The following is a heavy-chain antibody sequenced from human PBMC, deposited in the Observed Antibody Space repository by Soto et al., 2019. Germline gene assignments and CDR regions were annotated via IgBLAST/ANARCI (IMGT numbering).Heavy chain of an antibody. V-gene: IGHV1-18*01. CDR1: GYTFTSYG. D-gene: IGHD2-2*02. CDR2: ISAYNGNT. Sequence: ASVKVSCKASGYTFTSYGISWVRQAPGQGLEWMGWISAYNGNTNYAQKLQGRVTMTTDTSTSTAYMELRSLRSDDTAVYYCARDYCSSTSCYTWFDPWGQGTLVTVS. J-gene: IGHJ5*02. CDR3: ARDYCSSTSCYTWFDP.